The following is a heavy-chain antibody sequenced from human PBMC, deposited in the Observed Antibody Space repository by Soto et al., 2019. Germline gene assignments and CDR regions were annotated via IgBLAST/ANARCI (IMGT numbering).Heavy chain of an antibody. CDR3: ARQPTSTLVTSYYYGMDV. D-gene: IGHD3-16*01. Sequence: GESPKIPRRGSGYSFHHYWISRVRQMPGKGVDGMGRIDRSDSYTNSSPAFKGHATISADKPISIAVQQWSSLKASDTGMYYCARQPTSTLVTSYYYGMDVWGQGTTVTVSS. V-gene: IGHV5-10-1*01. J-gene: IGHJ6*02. CDR2: IDRSDSYT. CDR1: GYSFHHYW.